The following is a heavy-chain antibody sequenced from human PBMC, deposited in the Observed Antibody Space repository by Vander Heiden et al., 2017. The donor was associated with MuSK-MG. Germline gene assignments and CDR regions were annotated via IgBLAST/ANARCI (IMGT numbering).Heavy chain of an antibody. CDR3: TRGHYYDSSGYASGGFVD. CDR2: IRSKAYGGTT. V-gene: IGHV3-49*03. J-gene: IGHJ4*02. Sequence: EVQLVESGGGLVQPGRSLRLSCTASGFTFGDYAMSWFRQAPGKGVEWVGFIRSKAYGGTTEYAASVKGRFTISRDDSKSIAYLQMNSLKTEDTAVYYCTRGHYYDSSGYASGGFVDWGQGTLVTVSS. D-gene: IGHD3-22*01. CDR1: GFTFGDYA.